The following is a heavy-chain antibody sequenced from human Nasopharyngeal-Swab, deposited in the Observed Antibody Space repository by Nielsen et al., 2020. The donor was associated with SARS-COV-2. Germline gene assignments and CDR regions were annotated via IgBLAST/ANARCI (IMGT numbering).Heavy chain of an antibody. V-gene: IGHV1-69*04. D-gene: IGHD6-19*01. J-gene: IGHJ6*02. Sequence: SVKVSCKASGGTFSSYAISWVRQAPGQGLEWMGRIIPILGIANYAQKFQGRVTITADKSTSTAYMELSSLRSEDTAVYYCARDCSVAVAGTFCWIRSVMDVWGQGTTVTVSS. CDR2: IIPILGIA. CDR1: GGTFSSYA. CDR3: ARDCSVAVAGTFCWIRSVMDV.